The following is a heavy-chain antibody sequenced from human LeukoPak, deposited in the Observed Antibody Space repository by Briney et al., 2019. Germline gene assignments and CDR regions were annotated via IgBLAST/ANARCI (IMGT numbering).Heavy chain of an antibody. J-gene: IGHJ4*02. V-gene: IGHV3-74*01. Sequence: GRSLRLSCAASGFTFSSYAMHWVRQAPGKGLVWVARIKNDGSGIIYADSVEGRFTISRDNARNTVYLQMNSLRAEDTAVYYCARERGVSHPFDYWGQGTLVTVSS. CDR3: ARERGVSHPFDY. CDR1: GFTFSSYA. CDR2: IKNDGSGI. D-gene: IGHD2-21*01.